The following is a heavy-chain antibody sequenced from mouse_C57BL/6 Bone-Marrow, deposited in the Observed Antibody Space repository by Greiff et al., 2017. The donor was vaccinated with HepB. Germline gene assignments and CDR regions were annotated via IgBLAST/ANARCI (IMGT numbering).Heavy chain of an antibody. D-gene: IGHD1-1*01. Sequence: QVQLQQSGAELAKPGASVKLSCKASGYTFTSYWMHWVKQRPGQGLEWIGDINPSSGYTKYNQKFKDKATFTADKSSSTAYMQQSSLTYEDSAVYYCARGITTVPYDFDYGGQGTTLTVSS. CDR3: ARGITTVPYDFDY. CDR1: GYTFTSYW. V-gene: IGHV1-7*01. J-gene: IGHJ2*01. CDR2: INPSSGYT.